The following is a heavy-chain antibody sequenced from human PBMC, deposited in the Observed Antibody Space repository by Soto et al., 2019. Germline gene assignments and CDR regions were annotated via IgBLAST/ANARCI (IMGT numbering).Heavy chain of an antibody. Sequence: QVQLVQSGAEVKKPGASVKVSCKASGYTFTSYGISWVRQTPGQGLEWMGWISAYNGNTNYAQKLQGRVTMTTGTTPSTAYMELRSLRSTDTAVYCCSRDPYGDPDTWGQGTLVTVSS. CDR1: GYTFTSYG. CDR2: ISAYNGNT. CDR3: SRDPYGDPDT. J-gene: IGHJ5*02. D-gene: IGHD4-17*01. V-gene: IGHV1-18*01.